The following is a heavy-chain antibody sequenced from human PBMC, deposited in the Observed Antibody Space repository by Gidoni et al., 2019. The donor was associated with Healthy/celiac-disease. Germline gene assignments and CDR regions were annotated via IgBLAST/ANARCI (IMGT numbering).Heavy chain of an antibody. Sequence: QVQLVQSGAEVKKPWSSVEVSCKASGGTFSSYAISWVRQAPGQGLEWMGGLIPIFGTANYAQKFQGGVTITADESTSTAYMELSSLRSEDTAVYYCARGPIAARPAPDWFDPWGQGTLVTVSS. V-gene: IGHV1-69*01. J-gene: IGHJ5*02. D-gene: IGHD6-13*01. CDR1: GGTFSSYA. CDR3: ARGPIAARPAPDWFDP. CDR2: LIPIFGTA.